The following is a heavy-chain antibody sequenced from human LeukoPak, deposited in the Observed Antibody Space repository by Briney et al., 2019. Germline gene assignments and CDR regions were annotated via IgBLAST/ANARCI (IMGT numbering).Heavy chain of an antibody. D-gene: IGHD5-18*01. CDR3: AKAPQLWLELVPGFDY. J-gene: IGHJ4*02. CDR2: IYYSGST. Sequence: SETLSLTCTVSGGSISSYYWSWIRQPPGKGLEWIGYIYYSGSTNYNPSLKSRVTISVDTSKNQFSLKLSSVTAADTAVYYCAKAPQLWLELVPGFDYWGQGTLVTVSS. CDR1: GGSISSYY. V-gene: IGHV4-59*01.